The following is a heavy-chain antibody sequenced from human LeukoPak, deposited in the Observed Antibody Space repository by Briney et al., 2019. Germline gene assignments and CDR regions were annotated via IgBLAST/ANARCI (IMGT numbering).Heavy chain of an antibody. Sequence: GGSLRLSCAASGFTFRSYAMNWVRQPPGKGLEWVSAISGTGDSQHYADSVKGRFTISRDNSKNTLYLQMNSLRAEDTAFYYSAKDIGWFDPGGQGTLVSVSS. CDR1: GFTFRSYA. CDR3: AKDIGWFDP. V-gene: IGHV3-23*01. CDR2: ISGTGDSQ. J-gene: IGHJ5*02.